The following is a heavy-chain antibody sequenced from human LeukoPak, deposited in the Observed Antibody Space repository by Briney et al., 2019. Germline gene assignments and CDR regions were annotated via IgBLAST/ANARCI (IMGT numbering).Heavy chain of an antibody. CDR2: MNPNSGNT. CDR3: ARAEASRSSGKILGY. D-gene: IGHD1-26*01. CDR1: GYTFTSYD. J-gene: IGHJ4*02. V-gene: IGHV1-8*01. Sequence: ASVRVSCKASGYTFTSYDINWVRQATGQGPEWMGWMNPNSGNTGYAEKFQGRVTMTRNTSISTAYMELSSLTSEDTAVYYCARAEASRSSGKILGYWGQGTLVTVSS.